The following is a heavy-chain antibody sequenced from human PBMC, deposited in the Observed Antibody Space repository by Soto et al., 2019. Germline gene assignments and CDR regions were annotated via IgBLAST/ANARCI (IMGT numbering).Heavy chain of an antibody. V-gene: IGHV3-23*01. Sequence: GGSLRLSCAASGFTFISYAMKWVRQAPGKGLEWVSLIGESGTPTYYADSVKGRFTISRDNSGNTLFLEMYSLRAEDTAVYYCARYIPGVRYYGMDVWGQGTTVTVSS. J-gene: IGHJ6*02. D-gene: IGHD2-2*01. CDR2: IGESGTPT. CDR3: ARYIPGVRYYGMDV. CDR1: GFTFISYA.